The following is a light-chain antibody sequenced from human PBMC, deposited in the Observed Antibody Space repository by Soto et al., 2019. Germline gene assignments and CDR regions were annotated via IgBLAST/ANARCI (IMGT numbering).Light chain of an antibody. CDR2: DVS. CDR3: SSYTSSNTHVV. J-gene: IGLJ2*01. V-gene: IGLV2-14*01. Sequence: QSALTQPASVSGSPGQSITISCTGTSSDVGTYNYVYWYQQHPGRAPKLMIYDVSNRPSGVSNRFSGSKSGNTASLTISGLHAEDEADYYCSSYTSSNTHVVFGGGTKLTVL. CDR1: SSDVGTYNY.